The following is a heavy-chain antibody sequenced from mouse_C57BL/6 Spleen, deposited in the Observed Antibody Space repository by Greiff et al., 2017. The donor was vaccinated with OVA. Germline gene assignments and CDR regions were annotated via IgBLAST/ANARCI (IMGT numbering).Heavy chain of an antibody. D-gene: IGHD1-1*01. V-gene: IGHV1-64*01. J-gene: IGHJ4*01. CDR3: ARGDGSSYAMDY. CDR1: GYTFTSYW. CDR2: IHPNSGST. Sequence: VQLQQPGAELVKPGASVKLSCKASGYTFTSYWMHWVKQRPGQGLEWIGMIHPNSGSTNYNEKFKSKATLTVDKSSSTAYMQLSSLTSEDSAVDYCARGDGSSYAMDYWGQGTSVTVSS.